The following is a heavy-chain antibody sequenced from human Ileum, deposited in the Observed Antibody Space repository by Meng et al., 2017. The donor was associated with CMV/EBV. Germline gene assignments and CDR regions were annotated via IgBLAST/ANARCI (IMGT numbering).Heavy chain of an antibody. D-gene: IGHD1-26*01. CDR1: GFTFRNHA. V-gene: IGHV3-23*01. CDR3: TKLNGGSYYGYSGN. J-gene: IGHJ4*02. Sequence: GESLKISCAVPGFTFRNHAMSWVRQTPGKGLEWVSAITTSGGTTYYADSVEGRFTISRDNFKNMLYLQMTNLRAEDTAIYYCTKLNGGSYYGYSGNWGQGTLVTVSS. CDR2: ITTSGGTT.